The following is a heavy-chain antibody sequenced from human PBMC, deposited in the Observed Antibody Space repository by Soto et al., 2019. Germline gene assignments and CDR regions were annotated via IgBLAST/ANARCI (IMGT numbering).Heavy chain of an antibody. J-gene: IGHJ4*02. D-gene: IGHD2-8*01. Sequence: QMQLQESGPGLVQPSETLSLTCTVSGGSVSSAAYYWNWIRQPPGKALEWIGYIYYSESTHYNPSLKSRVTISADTSQNQFSLKLSSVTAADTAIYYCARSLMVYAFDSWGQGTLVTVSS. CDR1: GGSVSSAAYY. CDR2: IYYSEST. V-gene: IGHV4-61*08. CDR3: ARSLMVYAFDS.